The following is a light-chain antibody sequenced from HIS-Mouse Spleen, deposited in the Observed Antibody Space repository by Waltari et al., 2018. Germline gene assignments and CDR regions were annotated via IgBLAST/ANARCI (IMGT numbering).Light chain of an antibody. V-gene: IGLV3-10*01. CDR1: ALPKKY. CDR3: YSTDSSGNWV. J-gene: IGLJ3*02. Sequence: SYELTQPPSVSVSPGQTARITCSGYALPKKYAYWYQQKSGQAPVLVIYEDSKRPSGIPERFSGSSSGTMATLTISGAQVEDEADYYCYSTDSSGNWVFGGGTKLTVL. CDR2: EDS.